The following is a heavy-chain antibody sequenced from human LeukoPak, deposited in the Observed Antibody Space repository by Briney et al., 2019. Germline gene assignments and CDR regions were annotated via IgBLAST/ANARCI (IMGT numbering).Heavy chain of an antibody. Sequence: PGKSLRLSCAASGSTFSSYWMTWVRQAPGTGLEWVATIKSDGSEKYYVDSVKGRFTISRDNAKNSLYLQMNSLRVDDTAVYFCATVGQMQGVAGDYFDYWGQGTLVTVSS. CDR2: IKSDGSEK. D-gene: IGHD3-16*01. CDR3: ATVGQMQGVAGDYFDY. V-gene: IGHV3-7*01. CDR1: GSTFSSYW. J-gene: IGHJ4*02.